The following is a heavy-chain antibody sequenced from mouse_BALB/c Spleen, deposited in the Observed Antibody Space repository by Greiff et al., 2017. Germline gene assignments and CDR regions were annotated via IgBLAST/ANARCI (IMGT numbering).Heavy chain of an antibody. CDR3: ASPARATGAWFAY. J-gene: IGHJ3*01. Sequence: QVQLQQSGAELMKPGASVKISCKATGYTFSSYWIEWVKQRPGHGLEWIGEILPGSGSTNYNEKFKGKATFTADTSSNTAYMQLSSLTSEDSAVYYCASPARATGAWFAYWGQGTLVTVSA. CDR1: GYTFSSYW. CDR2: ILPGSGST. D-gene: IGHD3-1*01. V-gene: IGHV1-9*01.